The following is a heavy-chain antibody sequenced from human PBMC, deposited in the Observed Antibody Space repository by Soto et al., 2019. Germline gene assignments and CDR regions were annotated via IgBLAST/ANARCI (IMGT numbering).Heavy chain of an antibody. CDR2: IFSSGST. Sequence: SETLSLTCTVSGGSINTFYWSWVRQPAGKGLEWIGRIFSSGSTSFNPSLESRVAMSVDTSKNHFSLNLSSVTAADMAVYYCAREGSYSAYKFAHGIQLWFFDFWGQGALVTVSS. V-gene: IGHV4-4*07. D-gene: IGHD5-18*01. CDR3: AREGSYSAYKFAHGIQLWFFDF. J-gene: IGHJ4*02. CDR1: GGSINTFY.